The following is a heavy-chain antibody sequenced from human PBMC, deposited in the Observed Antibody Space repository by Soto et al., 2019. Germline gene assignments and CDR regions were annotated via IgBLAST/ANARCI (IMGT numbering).Heavy chain of an antibody. Sequence: TLSLTCTVSGGSISSGDYYWSWIRQPPGKGLEWIGYIYYSGSTYYNPSLKSRVTISVDTSKNQFSLKLSSVTAADTAVYYCARERYYDFWSGYPYGMDVWGQGTTVTVSS. CDR1: GGSISSGDYY. CDR3: ARERYYDFWSGYPYGMDV. CDR2: IYYSGST. J-gene: IGHJ6*02. V-gene: IGHV4-30-4*01. D-gene: IGHD3-3*01.